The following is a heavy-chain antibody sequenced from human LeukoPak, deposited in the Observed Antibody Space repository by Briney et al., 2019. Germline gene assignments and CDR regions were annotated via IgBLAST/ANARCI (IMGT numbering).Heavy chain of an antibody. CDR1: GFTFSSYG. D-gene: IGHD3-22*01. Sequence: GGSLRLSCAASGFTFSSYGMHWVRQAPGKGLEWVAVISYDGSNKYYADSVKGRFTISRDNSKNTLYLQMNSLRAEDTAVYYCAKWVHYYDSSGSDYWGQGTLVTASS. V-gene: IGHV3-30*18. CDR3: AKWVHYYDSSGSDY. J-gene: IGHJ4*02. CDR2: ISYDGSNK.